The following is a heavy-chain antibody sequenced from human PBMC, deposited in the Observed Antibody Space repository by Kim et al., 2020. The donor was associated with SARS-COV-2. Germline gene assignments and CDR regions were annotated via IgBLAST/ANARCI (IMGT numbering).Heavy chain of an antibody. CDR3: AKVSSGSSGWFEYFHH. Sequence: GGSLRLSCTASGFTFNSYAMSWVRQAPGKGLEWVSGFRGSGDRTSYADSVKGRFTISRDNSRNTLYLQMDSLRAEDTAVYYCAKVSSGSSGWFEYFHHWGQGTLVTVSS. D-gene: IGHD6-19*01. CDR1: GFTFNSYA. V-gene: IGHV3-23*01. J-gene: IGHJ1*01. CDR2: FRGSGDRT.